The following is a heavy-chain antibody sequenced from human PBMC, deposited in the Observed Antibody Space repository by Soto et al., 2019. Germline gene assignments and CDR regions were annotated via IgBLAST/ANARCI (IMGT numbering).Heavy chain of an antibody. J-gene: IGHJ4*02. CDR2: IDGSSDYT. V-gene: IGHV3-11*06. D-gene: IGHD2-8*01. Sequence: PGGSLRLSCTASGLLFTDYYMSWIRQPPGKGLEWLAYIDGSSDYTNSADSVKGRFTISRDNAKNSVFLQMNNLRADDTAVYYCARDLRFSSTNYFDFWGRGTLVTVSS. CDR1: GLLFTDYY. CDR3: ARDLRFSSTNYFDF.